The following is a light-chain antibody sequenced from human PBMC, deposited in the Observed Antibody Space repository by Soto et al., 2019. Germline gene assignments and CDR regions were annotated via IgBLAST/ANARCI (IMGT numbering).Light chain of an antibody. CDR1: QSVSRY. V-gene: IGKV3-11*01. CDR3: QQRSNWPLT. CDR2: HAS. J-gene: IGKJ4*01. Sequence: EIVLAQSPATLSLSPGERATLSCRASQSVSRYLAWYQQKPGQAPRLLIYHASNRATGIPARFSGSGSGTDFTLTISSLEPEDFAVYYCQQRSNWPLTFGGGTKMEIK.